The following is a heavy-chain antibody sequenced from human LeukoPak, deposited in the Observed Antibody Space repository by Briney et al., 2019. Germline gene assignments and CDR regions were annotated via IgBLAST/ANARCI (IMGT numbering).Heavy chain of an antibody. V-gene: IGHV3-21*01. J-gene: IGHJ4*02. CDR3: ARRGGSSGGDFDF. Sequence: GGSLRLSCAASGFTFSSYSMNWVRQAPGKGLEWVSSTSSSSYIYYADSVKGRFTISRDNAKNSLYLQMNSLRAEDTAVYYCARRGGSSGGDFDFWGQGTLVTVSS. D-gene: IGHD6-6*01. CDR2: TSSSSYI. CDR1: GFTFSSYS.